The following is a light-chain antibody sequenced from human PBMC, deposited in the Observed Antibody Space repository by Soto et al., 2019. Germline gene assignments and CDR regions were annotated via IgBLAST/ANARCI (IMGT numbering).Light chain of an antibody. CDR3: QQYGSSPWT. V-gene: IGKV3-20*01. CDR1: QSVSSD. Sequence: EIGITQAPATLAVSPGERAHLSCRASQSVSSDLAWYHQKPGQAPRLLIYAASRRATGIPDRFSGSGSGTDFTLTISRLEPEDFAVYYCQQYGSSPWTFGQGTKVDI. J-gene: IGKJ1*01. CDR2: AAS.